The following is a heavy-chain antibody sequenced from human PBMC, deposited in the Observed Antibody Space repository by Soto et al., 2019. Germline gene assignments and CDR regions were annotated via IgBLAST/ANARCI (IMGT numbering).Heavy chain of an antibody. CDR3: AKDIQLWLRPNFDY. V-gene: IGHV3-23*01. J-gene: IGHJ4*02. Sequence: GGSLRLSCAASGFTFSSYAMGWVRQAPGKGLEWVSAISGSGGSTYYADSVKGRFTISRDNSKNTLYLQMNSLRAEDTAVYYCAKDIQLWLRPNFDYWGQGTLVTVSS. D-gene: IGHD5-18*01. CDR2: ISGSGGST. CDR1: GFTFSSYA.